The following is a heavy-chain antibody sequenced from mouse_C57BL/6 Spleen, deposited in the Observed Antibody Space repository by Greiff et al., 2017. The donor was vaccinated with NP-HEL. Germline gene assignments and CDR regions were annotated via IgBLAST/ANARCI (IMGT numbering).Heavy chain of an antibody. CDR3: ARAEGPYYGSSYV. D-gene: IGHD1-1*01. CDR1: GYSITSGYY. V-gene: IGHV3-6*01. J-gene: IGHJ3*01. Sequence: EVKLMESGPGLVKPSQSLSLTCSVTGYSITSGYYWNWIRQFPGNKLEWMGYISYDGSNNYNPSLKNRISITRDTSKNQFFLKLNSVTTEDTATYYCARAEGPYYGSSYVWGQGTLVTVSA. CDR2: ISYDGSN.